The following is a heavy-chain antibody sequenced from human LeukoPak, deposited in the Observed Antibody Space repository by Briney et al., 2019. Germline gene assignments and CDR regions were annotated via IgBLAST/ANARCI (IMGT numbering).Heavy chain of an antibody. CDR2: IYYSGSST. V-gene: IGHV4-59*08. J-gene: IGHJ6*02. Sequence: SETLSLTCAVSGGSINSDYWSWVRQPPGKGLEWIGYIYYSGSSTNYNPSLKSRVTISVDRSKNQFSLKLSSVTAADTAVYYCARQGHKLTLVDYYGMDVWGQGTTVTVSS. CDR3: ARQGHKLTLVDYYGMDV. CDR1: GGSINSDY. D-gene: IGHD1-26*01.